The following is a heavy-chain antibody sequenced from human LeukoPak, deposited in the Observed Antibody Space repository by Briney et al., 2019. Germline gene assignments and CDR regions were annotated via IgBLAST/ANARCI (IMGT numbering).Heavy chain of an antibody. J-gene: IGHJ4*02. CDR3: ARGVNYDFWSGYYTARQETFDY. V-gene: IGHV1-8*03. D-gene: IGHD3-3*01. CDR2: MNPNSGNT. Sequence: ASVKVSCKASGYTFTSYDINWVRQATGQGLEWMGWMNPNSGNTGYAQKFQGRVTITRNTSISTAYMELSSPRSEDTAVYYCARGVNYDFWSGYYTARQETFDYWGQGTLVTVSS. CDR1: GYTFTSYD.